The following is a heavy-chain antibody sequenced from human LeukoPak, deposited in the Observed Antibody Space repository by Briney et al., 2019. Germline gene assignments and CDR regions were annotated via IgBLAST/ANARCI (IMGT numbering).Heavy chain of an antibody. CDR3: ARDQAYYDSSGYPNYFQH. V-gene: IGHV3-7*01. CDR1: GFTFRSYS. D-gene: IGHD3-22*01. CDR2: IKQDGSEK. J-gene: IGHJ1*01. Sequence: GGSLRLSCAASGFTFRSYSMNWVRQAPGKGLEWVANIKQDGSEKYYVDSVKGRFTISRDNAKNSLYLQMNSLRAEDTAVYYCARDQAYYDSSGYPNYFQHWGQGTLVTVSS.